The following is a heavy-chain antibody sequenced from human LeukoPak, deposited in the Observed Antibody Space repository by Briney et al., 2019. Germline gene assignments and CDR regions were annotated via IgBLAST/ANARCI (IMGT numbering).Heavy chain of an antibody. CDR1: SYISSNYW. Sequence: GESLKISWNCSSYISSNYWIAWVRQTPGRGLEWMGIIYPGDSDTRYSTSFQGQVTISADKSISTAYLQWSSLKASDSAIYFCARRGRVTECSDSWGQGTLVAVSS. V-gene: IGHV5-51*01. D-gene: IGHD2-21*02. CDR2: IYPGDSDT. J-gene: IGHJ4*02. CDR3: ARRGRVTECSDS.